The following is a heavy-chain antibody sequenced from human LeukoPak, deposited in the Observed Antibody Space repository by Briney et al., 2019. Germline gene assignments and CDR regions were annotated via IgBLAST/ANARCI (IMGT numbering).Heavy chain of an antibody. V-gene: IGHV4-39*07. D-gene: IGHD6-19*01. CDR2: IYYSGST. CDR3: ARARGYSSGWPPYYYYYMDV. CDR1: GGSISGSSYY. Sequence: PSETLSLSCTVSGGSISGSSYYWGWIRQPPGKGLEWIGNIYYSGSTYYNPSLKSRVTISVDTSKNQFSLKLSSVTAADTAVYYCARARGYSSGWPPYYYYYMDVWGKGTTVTVSS. J-gene: IGHJ6*03.